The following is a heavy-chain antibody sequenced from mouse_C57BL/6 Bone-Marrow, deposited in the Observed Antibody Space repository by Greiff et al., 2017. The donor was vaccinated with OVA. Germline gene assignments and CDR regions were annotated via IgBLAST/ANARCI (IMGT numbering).Heavy chain of an antibody. V-gene: IGHV1-53*01. J-gene: IGHJ1*03. CDR3: ARRLLRYPWYFDV. D-gene: IGHD1-1*01. CDR1: GYTFTSYW. Sequence: QVQLQQPGPELVKPGASVKMSCKASGYTFTSYWMNWVKQRPGQGLEWIGNINPSNGGTNYNEKFKSKATMTVDKSSSTAYMQLSSLTSEDAAFDYYARRLLRYPWYFDVWGTGTTVTVSS. CDR2: INPSNGGT.